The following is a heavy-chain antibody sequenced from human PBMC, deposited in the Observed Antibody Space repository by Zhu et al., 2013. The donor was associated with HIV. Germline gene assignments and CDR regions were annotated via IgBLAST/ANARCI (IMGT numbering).Heavy chain of an antibody. CDR1: GYTFTSYA. CDR3: ARARYSSGYYGMDV. D-gene: IGHD6-19*01. Sequence: QVQLVQSGAEVKKPGASVKVSCKASGYTFTSYAMHWVRQAPGQRLEWMGWINAGNGNTKYSQKFQGRVTITRDTSASTAYMELSSLRSEDTAVYYCARARYSSGYYGMDVWGQGDHGHRLL. CDR2: INAGNGNT. V-gene: IGHV1-3*01. J-gene: IGHJ6*02.